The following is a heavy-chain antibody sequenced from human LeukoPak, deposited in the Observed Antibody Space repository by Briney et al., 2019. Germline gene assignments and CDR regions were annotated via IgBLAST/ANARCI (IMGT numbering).Heavy chain of an antibody. CDR1: GFTFDDYA. CDR2: ISWNSGII. V-gene: IGHV3-9*03. CDR3: AKDHRPYYDSSGYYDY. D-gene: IGHD3-22*01. Sequence: GGSLRLSGAASGFTFDDYAMHWVRQVPGKGLEWVSGISWNSGIIGYADSVKGRFTISRDNAKNSLYLQMNSLRAEDMALYYCAKDHRPYYDSSGYYDYWGQGTLVTVSS. J-gene: IGHJ4*02.